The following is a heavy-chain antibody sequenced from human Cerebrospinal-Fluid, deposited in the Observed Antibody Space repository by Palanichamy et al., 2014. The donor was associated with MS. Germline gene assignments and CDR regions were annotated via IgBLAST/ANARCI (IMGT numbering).Heavy chain of an antibody. V-gene: IGHV1-18*03. CDR3: ARDSRGFADI. J-gene: IGHJ4*02. CDR1: GNTFT. CDR2: ISAYNGHT. Sequence: QVHLVQSGAEVKKPGASVKVSCKASGNTFTITWVRQAPGQGLEWMGWISAYNGHTNYAQKLQGRVTMTTDTSRTTAYMELRSLRFDDMAVYYCARDSRGFADIWGQGTLVTVFS.